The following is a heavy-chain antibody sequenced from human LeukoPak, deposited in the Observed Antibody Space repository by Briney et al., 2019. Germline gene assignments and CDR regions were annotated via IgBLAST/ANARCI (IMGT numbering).Heavy chain of an antibody. CDR1: GYTFTGYY. D-gene: IGHD1-26*01. V-gene: IGHV1-2*02. CDR3: ARGSPNRIVGATVSKRTQPNFDY. CDR2: INPNSGGT. J-gene: IGHJ4*02. Sequence: GASVKVSCKASGYTFTGYYMHWVRQAPGQGLEWMGWINPNSGGTNYAQKCQGRVTMTRDTSISTAYMELSRLRSDDTAVYYCARGSPNRIVGATVSKRTQPNFDYWGQGTLVTVSS.